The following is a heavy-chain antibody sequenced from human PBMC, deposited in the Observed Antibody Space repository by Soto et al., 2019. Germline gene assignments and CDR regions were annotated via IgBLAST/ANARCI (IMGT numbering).Heavy chain of an antibody. J-gene: IGHJ6*02. CDR1: GFTFSSYA. V-gene: IGHV3-23*01. CDR3: AKDRDGAAAGPTKFYGMDV. Sequence: EVQLLESGGGLVQPGGSLRLSCAASGFTFSSYAMSWVRKAPGKGLEWVSVITGSGDRTYYADSVRGRFTISRDNSKNTLYLQMNSLRAEETAVYYCAKDRDGAAAGPTKFYGMDVWGQGTTVTVSS. D-gene: IGHD6-13*01. CDR2: ITGSGDRT.